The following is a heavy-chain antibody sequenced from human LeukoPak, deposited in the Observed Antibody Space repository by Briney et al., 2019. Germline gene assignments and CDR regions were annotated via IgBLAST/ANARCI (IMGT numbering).Heavy chain of an antibody. CDR1: KFSFSSYW. J-gene: IGHJ4*02. Sequence: GSLRLSCAASKFSFSSYWMHWVRQAPGKGLVWVSRINSDGSRTNYADSVKGRFTISRDNSKNTLYLQMNSLRAEDTAVYYCAKTAGYPCYWGQGTLVTVSS. V-gene: IGHV3-74*01. CDR2: INSDGSRT. CDR3: AKTAGYPCY. D-gene: IGHD3-9*01.